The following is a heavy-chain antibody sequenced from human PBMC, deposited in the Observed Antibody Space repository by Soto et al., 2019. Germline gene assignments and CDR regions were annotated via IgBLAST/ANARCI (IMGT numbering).Heavy chain of an antibody. Sequence: SVKVSCKAPGGTFSSYAISWVRQAPGQGLEWMGGIIPIFGTANYAQKFQGRVTITADESTSTAYMELSSLRSEDTAVYYCARDADYCSSTSCLNFDYWGQGTLVTVSS. V-gene: IGHV1-69*13. CDR1: GGTFSSYA. CDR3: ARDADYCSSTSCLNFDY. J-gene: IGHJ4*02. CDR2: IIPIFGTA. D-gene: IGHD2-2*01.